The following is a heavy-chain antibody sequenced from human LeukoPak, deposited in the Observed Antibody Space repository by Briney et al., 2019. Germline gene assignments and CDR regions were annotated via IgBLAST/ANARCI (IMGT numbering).Heavy chain of an antibody. Sequence: ASVKVSCKASGYTFTGYYMHWVRQAPGQGLEWMGWINPNSGGTNYAQKFQGRVTMTRDTSISTAYMELSRLRSDDTAAYYCAFQGLVLSYYYGMDVWGQGTTVTVSS. V-gene: IGHV1-2*02. D-gene: IGHD6-19*01. CDR3: AFQGLVLSYYYGMDV. CDR2: INPNSGGT. J-gene: IGHJ6*02. CDR1: GYTFTGYY.